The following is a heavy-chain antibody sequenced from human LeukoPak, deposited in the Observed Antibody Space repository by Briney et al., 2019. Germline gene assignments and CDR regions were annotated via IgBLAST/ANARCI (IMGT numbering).Heavy chain of an antibody. CDR1: GGSISSSNW. CDR3: ARDFITWDSSSHLDY. V-gene: IGHV4-4*02. J-gene: IGHJ4*02. CDR2: IYHSGST. D-gene: IGHD6-6*01. Sequence: SETLSLTCAVSGGSISSSNWWSWVRQPPGKGLEWIGEIYHSGSTNYNPSLKSRVTISVDKSKNQFSLKLSSVTAADTAVYYCARDFITWDSSSHLDYWGQGTLVTVSS.